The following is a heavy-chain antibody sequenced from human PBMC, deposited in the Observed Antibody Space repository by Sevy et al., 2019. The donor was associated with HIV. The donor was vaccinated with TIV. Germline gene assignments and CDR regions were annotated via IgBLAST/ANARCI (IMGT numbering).Heavy chain of an antibody. CDR2: IYSGGST. V-gene: IGHV3-53*01. D-gene: IGHD2-15*01. CDR1: GFTVSSNY. J-gene: IGHJ4*02. CDR3: ARAPPGVVVVAASFDY. Sequence: GGSLRLSCAASGFTVSSNYMSWVRQAPGKGLEWVSVIYSGGSTYYADSVKGRFTISRDNSKNTLYLQMNSLRAEDTAVYYCARAPPGVVVVAASFDYWGQGNLVTVSS.